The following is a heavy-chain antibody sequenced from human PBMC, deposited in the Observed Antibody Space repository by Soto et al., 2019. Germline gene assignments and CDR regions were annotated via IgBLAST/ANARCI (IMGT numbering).Heavy chain of an antibody. CDR2: IIPIFGTA. J-gene: IGHJ6*02. D-gene: IGHD1-1*01. Sequence: QVQLVQSGAEVKKPGSSVKVSCKASGGTFSSYAISWVRQAPGQGLEWMGGIIPIFGTANYAQKFQGRVTITADESTSTAYMELSSQRSEDTAVYYCARSVGYKAGTTLWPAHYYYYYGMDVWGQGTTVTVSS. V-gene: IGHV1-69*01. CDR1: GGTFSSYA. CDR3: ARSVGYKAGTTLWPAHYYYYYGMDV.